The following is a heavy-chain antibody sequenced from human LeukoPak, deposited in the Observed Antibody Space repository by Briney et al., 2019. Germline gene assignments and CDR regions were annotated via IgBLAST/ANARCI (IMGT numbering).Heavy chain of an antibody. V-gene: IGHV3-9*01. CDR2: ISWNSGSV. CDR3: AKDSGYDYYSAFDI. CDR1: GFTFDDYA. Sequence: GGSLRLSCAASGFTFDDYAMYWVRQAPGKGLECVSGISWNSGSVGYADSVKGRFTISRDSAKNSLYLQMNSLRAEDTALYYCAKDSGYDYYSAFDIWGQGTMVTVSS. J-gene: IGHJ3*02. D-gene: IGHD5-12*01.